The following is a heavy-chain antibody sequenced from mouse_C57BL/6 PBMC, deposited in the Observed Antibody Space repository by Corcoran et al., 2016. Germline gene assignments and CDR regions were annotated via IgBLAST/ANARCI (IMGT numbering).Heavy chain of an antibody. CDR1: GYSITSGYY. D-gene: IGHD4-1*01. CDR2: IGYDGSN. Sequence: DVQLQESGPGLVKPSQSLSLTCSVTGYSITSGYYWNWIRQFPGNKLEWMGYIGYDGSNNYNPSLKNRISITRDTSKNQFFLKLNSVTTEDTATYYCARRTGTVWGQGTSVTVSS. J-gene: IGHJ4*01. V-gene: IGHV3-6*01. CDR3: ARRTGTV.